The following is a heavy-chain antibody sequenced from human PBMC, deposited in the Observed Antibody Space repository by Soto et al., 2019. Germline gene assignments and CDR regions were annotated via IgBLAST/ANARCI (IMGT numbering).Heavy chain of an antibody. CDR3: ARPPVHITWAAFDI. J-gene: IGHJ3*02. CDR1: GFTFSSYG. CDR2: IWYDGSNK. Sequence: GGSLRLSCAASGFTFSSYGMHWVRQAPGKGLEWVAVIWYDGSNKYYADSVKGRFTISRDNSKNTLYLQMNSLRAEDTAVYYCARPPVHITWAAFDIWRQGTMVTVSS. V-gene: IGHV3-33*01. D-gene: IGHD3-10*01.